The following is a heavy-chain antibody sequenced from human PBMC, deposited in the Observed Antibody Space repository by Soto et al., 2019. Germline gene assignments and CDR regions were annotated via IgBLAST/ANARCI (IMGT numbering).Heavy chain of an antibody. D-gene: IGHD5-12*01. CDR2: ISYDGSNK. V-gene: IGHV3-30*04. CDR3: GREGNGYKYYFDY. CDR1: GFIFNGYG. Sequence: QVQLVESGGGVVQPGRSLRLSCAASGFIFNGYGLHWVRQAPGKGLEWVAMISYDGSNKYYADSVKGRFTISRDNSKNTMYRQMNSLRPEDTAVYYCGREGNGYKYYFDYWGQGTLVTVSS. J-gene: IGHJ4*02.